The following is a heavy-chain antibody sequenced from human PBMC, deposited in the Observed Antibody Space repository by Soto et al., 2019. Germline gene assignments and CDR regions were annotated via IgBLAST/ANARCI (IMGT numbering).Heavy chain of an antibody. V-gene: IGHV4-34*01. CDR2: INHLTTT. J-gene: IGHJ4*02. Sequence: SETLSLTCAVYGGSFSSYHWSWIRQTPGKGLEWIGEINHLTTTNYNPSLKSRVIISLDTPKNQFSLKLSSVTAADTAVYYCARGYDTALAPIFWGQGILVTVS. CDR3: ARGYDTALAPIF. CDR1: GGSFSSYH. D-gene: IGHD5-18*01.